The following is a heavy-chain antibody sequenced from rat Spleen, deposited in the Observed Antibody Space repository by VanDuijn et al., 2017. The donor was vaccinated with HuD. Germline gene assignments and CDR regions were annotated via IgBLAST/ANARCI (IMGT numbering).Heavy chain of an antibody. CDR3: ATAVITPYVMDA. CDR1: GFTFSNYG. V-gene: IGHV5-19*01. J-gene: IGHJ4*01. D-gene: IGHD1-10*01. Sequence: EVQLVESGGGLVQPGRSLKLSCAASGFTFSNYGMHWIRQAPTKGLEWVASISPSGGSNYYRDSVKGRFTISRDNAKSTLYLQMDSLRSEDTATYYCATAVITPYVMDAWGQGASVTVSS. CDR2: ISPSGGSN.